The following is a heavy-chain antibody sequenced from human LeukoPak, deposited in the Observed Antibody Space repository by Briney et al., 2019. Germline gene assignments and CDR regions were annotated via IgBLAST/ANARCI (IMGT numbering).Heavy chain of an antibody. J-gene: IGHJ6*02. CDR1: GGSISSYY. V-gene: IGHV4-59*01. Sequence: SETLSLTCTVSGGSISSYYWSWILQPPRKRLVWIVCFYYGGSNNYSPSGKGRVTISVDTSKNQFSLKLCSVTAADTAMYYCARGRWLALPDVWGQGTTVNVCS. CDR2: FYYGGSN. D-gene: IGHD6-19*01. CDR3: ARGRWLALPDV.